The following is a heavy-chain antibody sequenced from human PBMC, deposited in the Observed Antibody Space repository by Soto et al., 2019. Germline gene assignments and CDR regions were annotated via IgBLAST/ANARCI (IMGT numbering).Heavy chain of an antibody. D-gene: IGHD2-15*01. V-gene: IGHV4-59*12. J-gene: IGHJ3*02. Sequence: PSETLSLTCTVSGGSISSYYWSWIRQPPGKGLEWIGYIYYSGSTNYNPSLKSRDTISVDTSKNKFSLKLSYVTAEDTAVYYRARANSDFSGRSCYLYAFDSWGQGKMGTFSS. CDR3: ARANSDFSGRSCYLYAFDS. CDR2: IYYSGST. CDR1: GGSISSYY.